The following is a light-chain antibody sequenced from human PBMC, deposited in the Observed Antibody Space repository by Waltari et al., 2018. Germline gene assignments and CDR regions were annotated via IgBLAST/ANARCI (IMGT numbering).Light chain of an antibody. V-gene: IGLV2-14*01. CDR2: EVS. CDR1: SSDVGGYNY. Sequence: QSALTQPASVSGSPGQSITISCTGTSSDVGGYNYVSWYQQHPGKAPKLMIYEVSNRPSGVSNRFSGSKSGTTASLTISGLQPEDEADYYCSSYASTITVVFGGGTKLTVL. CDR3: SSYASTITVV. J-gene: IGLJ2*01.